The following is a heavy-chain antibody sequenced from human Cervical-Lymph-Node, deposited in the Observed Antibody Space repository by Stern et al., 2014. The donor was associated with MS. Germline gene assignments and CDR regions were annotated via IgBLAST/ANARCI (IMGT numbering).Heavy chain of an antibody. Sequence: VQLQESGPGLVKPSETLSLTCTVSGDSISSYYWSWIRQPPGKGLEWIGHVYYSGTPYYTPPLTGRVTISVDTSKKQFPLKLTSVPAADTAVYYCARLSTVVDYWGQGTLVTVSS. J-gene: IGHJ4*02. CDR2: VYYSGTP. CDR1: GDSISSYY. CDR3: ARLSTVVDY. D-gene: IGHD4-23*01. V-gene: IGHV4-59*08.